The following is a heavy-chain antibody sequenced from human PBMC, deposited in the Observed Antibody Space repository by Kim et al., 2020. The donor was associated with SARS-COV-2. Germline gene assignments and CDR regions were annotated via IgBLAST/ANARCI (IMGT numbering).Heavy chain of an antibody. Sequence: GGSLRLSCAASGFSFSTYGMHWVRQAPGKRLEGVALISYDGSNTFYPDSVKGRFTISRDNSKNTLFLEMNSLKTEDTAVYYCAKDRYYGSNTGRHYFDYWGQGTLVSVSS. D-gene: IGHD3-22*01. CDR3: AKDRYYGSNTGRHYFDY. V-gene: IGHV3-30*18. CDR2: ISYDGSNT. CDR1: GFSFSTYG. J-gene: IGHJ4*02.